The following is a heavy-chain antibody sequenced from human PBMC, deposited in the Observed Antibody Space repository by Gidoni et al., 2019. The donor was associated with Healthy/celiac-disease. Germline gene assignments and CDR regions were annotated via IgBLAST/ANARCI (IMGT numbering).Heavy chain of an antibody. J-gene: IGHJ4*02. CDR3: AKDRWGSTGKGYTFDY. D-gene: IGHD1-1*01. V-gene: IGHV3-30*18. CDR1: GFTFSSYG. Sequence: QVQLVESGGGVVQPGRSLRLSCAASGFTFSSYGMHWGRQAPGKGLEWGAVISYDGSNKYYADSVKGRFTISRANSKNTLYLQMNSLRAEDTAVYYCAKDRWGSTGKGYTFDYWGQGTLVTVSS. CDR2: ISYDGSNK.